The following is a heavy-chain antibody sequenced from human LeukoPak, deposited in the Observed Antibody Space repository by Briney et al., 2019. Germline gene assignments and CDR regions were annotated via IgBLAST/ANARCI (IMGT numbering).Heavy chain of an antibody. CDR3: ARDYHVLEWLKGAFDI. V-gene: IGHV3-23*01. D-gene: IGHD3-3*01. Sequence: PGGSLRLSCAASGFTFSSFAMNWVRQAPGKGLEWVSLISDSGGSTYYAGSVKGRFTISRDNAKNSLYLQMNSLRAEDTAVYYCARDYHVLEWLKGAFDIWGQGTMVTVSS. J-gene: IGHJ3*02. CDR1: GFTFSSFA. CDR2: ISDSGGST.